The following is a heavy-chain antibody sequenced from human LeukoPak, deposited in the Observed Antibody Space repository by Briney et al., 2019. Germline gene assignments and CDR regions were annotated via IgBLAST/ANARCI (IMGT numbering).Heavy chain of an antibody. Sequence: GASVKVSCKASGYTFTGYYMHWVRQAPGQGLEWMGWINPNSGGTNYAQKFQGRVTMTRDTSTSTVCMELSSLRSEDTAVYYCARVFKYYWYFDLWGRGTLVTASS. CDR1: GYTFTGYY. CDR2: INPNSGGT. D-gene: IGHD3-3*01. J-gene: IGHJ2*01. CDR3: ARVFKYYWYFDL. V-gene: IGHV1-2*02.